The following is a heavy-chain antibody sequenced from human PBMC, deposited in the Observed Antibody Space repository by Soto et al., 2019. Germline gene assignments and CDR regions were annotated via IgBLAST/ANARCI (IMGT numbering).Heavy chain of an antibody. CDR3: ARSPLPDAFDI. Sequence: QVQLVQSGAEVKKPGSSVKVSCKASGGTFSSYTISWVRQAPGQGLEWMGRIIPILGIANYAQKFQGRVTITADKSTGTAYMELSSLRSEDTAVYYCARSPLPDAFDIWGQGTMVTVSS. CDR1: GGTFSSYT. J-gene: IGHJ3*02. CDR2: IIPILGIA. V-gene: IGHV1-69*02.